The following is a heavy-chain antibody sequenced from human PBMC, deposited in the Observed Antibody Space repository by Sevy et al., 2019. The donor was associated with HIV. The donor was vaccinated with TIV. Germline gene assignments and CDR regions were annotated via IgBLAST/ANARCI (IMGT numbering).Heavy chain of an antibody. J-gene: IGHJ2*01. Sequence: GESLKISCKGSGYTFTSNWIGWVRQMPGKGLEWMGIIYPGDSDTRYSPSFQGQATISVDESISTAYLQWSSLKASDTGMYYCARLNGATHYWYFDLWGRGTLVTVSS. D-gene: IGHD5-12*01. CDR1: GYTFTSNW. V-gene: IGHV5-51*01. CDR2: IYPGDSDT. CDR3: ARLNGATHYWYFDL.